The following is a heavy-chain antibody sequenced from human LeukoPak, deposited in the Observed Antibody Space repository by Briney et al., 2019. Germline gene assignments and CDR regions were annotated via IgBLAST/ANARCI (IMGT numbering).Heavy chain of an antibody. CDR1: GGSVRRGNYY. CDR2: IYTSGTT. J-gene: IGHJ4*02. CDR3: AKGMTMVRGVLDY. D-gene: IGHD3-10*01. V-gene: IGHV4-61*02. Sequence: SQTLSLTCTVSGGSVRRGNYYWTWIRQPAGSGLEWIGRIYTSGTTDYNPSLRTRVTISVDASRNQFSLNLSSVTAADTALYYCAKGMTMVRGVLDYWGQGTLVTVSS.